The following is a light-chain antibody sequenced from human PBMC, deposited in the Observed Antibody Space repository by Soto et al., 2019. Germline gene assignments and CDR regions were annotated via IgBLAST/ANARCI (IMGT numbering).Light chain of an antibody. Sequence: EIVMTQSPATLSVSPGERATLSCRASQSVSGNLAWYQQKPGQAPSLLIYGASTRATGHPARFRGSGSGTECTLTISSLQSEDFAVYYCQQYNNWLITFGQGTRLEIK. CDR1: QSVSGN. V-gene: IGKV3-15*01. CDR3: QQYNNWLIT. CDR2: GAS. J-gene: IGKJ5*01.